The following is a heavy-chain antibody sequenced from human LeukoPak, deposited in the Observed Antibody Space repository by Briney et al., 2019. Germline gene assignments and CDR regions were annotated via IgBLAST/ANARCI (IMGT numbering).Heavy chain of an antibody. CDR2: ISAYNGNT. CDR3: ARDELDNKWLQTYFDY. D-gene: IGHD5-12*01. J-gene: IGHJ4*02. Sequence: ASVKVSCKASGYTFTSYGISWVRQAPGQGLERMGWISAYNGNTNYAQKLQGRVTMTTDTSTSTAYMELRSLRSDDTAVYYCARDELDNKWLQTYFDYWGQGTLVTVSS. CDR1: GYTFTSYG. V-gene: IGHV1-18*01.